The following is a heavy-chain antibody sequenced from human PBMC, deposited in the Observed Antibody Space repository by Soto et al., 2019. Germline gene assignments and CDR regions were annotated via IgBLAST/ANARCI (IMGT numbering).Heavy chain of an antibody. V-gene: IGHV4-30-4*01. CDR1: GGSISSGDYY. J-gene: IGHJ4*02. D-gene: IGHD6-19*01. Sequence: SETLSLTCTVSGGSISSGDYYWSWIRQPPGKGLEWIGYIYYSGSTYYNPSLKSRVTISVDTSKNQFSLKLSSVTAADTAVYYCARVPYKGGWNHRFDYWGQGTLVTVSS. CDR2: IYYSGST. CDR3: ARVPYKGGWNHRFDY.